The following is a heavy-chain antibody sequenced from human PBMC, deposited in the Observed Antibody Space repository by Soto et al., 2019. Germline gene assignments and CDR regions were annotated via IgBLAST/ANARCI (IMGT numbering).Heavy chain of an antibody. D-gene: IGHD3-10*01. CDR2: ISSSGSTI. V-gene: IGHV3-11*01. CDR3: ASLYCSGRYFGYDSGMDV. Sequence: QVQLVESGGGLVKPGGSLRLSCAASGFTFSDYYMSWIRQAPGKGLEWVSYISSSGSTIYYADSVKGRFTISRDNAKNSLYLQMNSLRAEDTAVYYCASLYCSGRYFGYDSGMDVWGQGTTVTVSS. J-gene: IGHJ6*02. CDR1: GFTFSDYY.